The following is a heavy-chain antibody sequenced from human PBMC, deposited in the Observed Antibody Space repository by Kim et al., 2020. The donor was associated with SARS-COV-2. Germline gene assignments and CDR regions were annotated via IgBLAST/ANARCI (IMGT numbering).Heavy chain of an antibody. Sequence: SETLSLTCTVSGGSISSSSYYWGWIRQPPGKGLEWIGSIYYSGSTYYNPSLKSRVTISVDTSKNQFSLKLSSVTAADTAVYYCARLFVGGWFDPWGQGTLVTVSS. CDR3: ARLFVGGWFDP. V-gene: IGHV4-39*01. D-gene: IGHD2-21*01. CDR2: IYYSGST. CDR1: GGSISSSSYY. J-gene: IGHJ5*02.